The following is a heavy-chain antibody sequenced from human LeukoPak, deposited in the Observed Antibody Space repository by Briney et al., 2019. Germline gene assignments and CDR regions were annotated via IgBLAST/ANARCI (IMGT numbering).Heavy chain of an antibody. CDR1: GGSISSYY. D-gene: IGHD3-16*01. V-gene: IGHV4-59*01. CDR2: IYYSGST. J-gene: IGHJ4*02. Sequence: SETLSLTCTVSGGSISSYYWSWIRQPPGKGLEWIGYIYYSGSTNYNPSLKSRVTISVDTSKNQFSLKLSSVTAADTAVYYCARWGGEIFDYWGQGTLVTVSS. CDR3: ARWGGEIFDY.